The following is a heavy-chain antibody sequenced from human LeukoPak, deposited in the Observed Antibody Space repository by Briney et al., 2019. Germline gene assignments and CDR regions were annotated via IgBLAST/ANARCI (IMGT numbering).Heavy chain of an antibody. Sequence: SETLSLTCAVYGRSFSGYYWSWIRQPPGKGLEWVGEINHSGSTNYNPSLKSRVTISIDTSKNQFSLKLTSATAADTAVYYCARDHSSASYTYYYYYMDVWGKGTTVTISS. CDR1: GRSFSGYY. CDR2: INHSGST. CDR3: ARDHSSASYTYYYYYMDV. D-gene: IGHD1-26*01. J-gene: IGHJ6*03. V-gene: IGHV4-34*01.